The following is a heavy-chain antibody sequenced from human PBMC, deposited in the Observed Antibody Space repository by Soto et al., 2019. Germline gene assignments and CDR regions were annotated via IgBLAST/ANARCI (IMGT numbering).Heavy chain of an antibody. J-gene: IGHJ4*02. CDR1: GFTFSGSA. CDR2: IRSKANSYAT. D-gene: IGHD2-15*01. V-gene: IGHV3-73*01. Sequence: GGSLRLSCAASGFTFSGSAMHWVRQASGKGLEWVGRIRSKANSYATAYAASVKGRFTISRDDSKNTAYLQMNSLKTEDTAVYYCTRQAEDFADCSGGSCYYVTHETIDYWGQGTLVTVSS. CDR3: TRQAEDFADCSGGSCYYVTHETIDY.